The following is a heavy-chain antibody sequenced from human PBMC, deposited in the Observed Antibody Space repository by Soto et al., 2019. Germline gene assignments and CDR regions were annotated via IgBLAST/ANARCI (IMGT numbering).Heavy chain of an antibody. Sequence: VSCKASGGTFSSYAISWVRQAPGQGLEWMGGIIPIFGTANYAQKFQGRVTITADESTSTAYMEPSSLRSEDTAVYYCANTPGPFDGSGRSEEAFDYWGQGTLVTVS. CDR3: ANTPGPFDGSGRSEEAFDY. V-gene: IGHV1-69*01. CDR2: IIPIFGTA. D-gene: IGHD3-10*01. J-gene: IGHJ4*02. CDR1: GGTFSSYA.